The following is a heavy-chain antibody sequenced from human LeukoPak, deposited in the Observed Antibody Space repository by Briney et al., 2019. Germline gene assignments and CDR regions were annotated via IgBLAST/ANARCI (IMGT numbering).Heavy chain of an antibody. CDR3: ARDLSYYGDLDY. Sequence: GGSLRLSCAASGFTFSSYSMNWVRQAPGKGLEWVSSISSSSSYIYYADSVKGRFTISRDNAKNSLYLQMNSLRAEDTAVYYCARDLSYYGDLDYWGQGTLVTVSS. J-gene: IGHJ4*02. CDR2: ISSSSSYI. CDR1: GFTFSSYS. D-gene: IGHD4-17*01. V-gene: IGHV3-21*01.